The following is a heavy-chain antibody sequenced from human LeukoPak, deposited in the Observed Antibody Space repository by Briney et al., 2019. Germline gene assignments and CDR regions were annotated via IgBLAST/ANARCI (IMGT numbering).Heavy chain of an antibody. D-gene: IGHD6-19*01. V-gene: IGHV4-38-2*02. CDR1: GYSISTNYY. CDR2: IYHSGST. J-gene: IGHJ3*02. CDR3: AREQSSGWYLGASDI. Sequence: SETLSLTCAVSGYSISTNYYWGWIRQPPGKGLEWIGNIYHSGSTYYNPSLKSRVTLSVDTSKNQFSLKLSSVTAADTAVYYCAREQSSGWYLGASDIWGHGTMVTVSS.